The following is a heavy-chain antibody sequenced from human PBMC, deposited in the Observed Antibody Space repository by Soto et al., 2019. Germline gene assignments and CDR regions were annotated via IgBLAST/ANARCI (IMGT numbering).Heavy chain of an antibody. CDR2: IIPIFGTA. D-gene: IGHD2-15*01. J-gene: IGHJ4*02. Sequence: QVQLVQSGAEVQKPGSSVKVSCKASGGTFSSYAISWVRQAPGQGLEWMGGIIPIFGTANYAQKFQGRVTITADESTSTAYMELSSLRSEDTAVYYCARAGYCSGGSCYSSDFDYWGQGTLVTVSS. CDR1: GGTFSSYA. V-gene: IGHV1-69*01. CDR3: ARAGYCSGGSCYSSDFDY.